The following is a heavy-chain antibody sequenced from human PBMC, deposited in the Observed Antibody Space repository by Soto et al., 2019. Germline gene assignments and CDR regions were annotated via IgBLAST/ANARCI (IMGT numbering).Heavy chain of an antibody. Sequence: QVQLVQSGAEVKEPGDSVRVSCEASGYTFTAYYIHWVRQGPGQGLEWMGWINPKFGDTTYAQDYKGRVSMTRDMSISTVYMELSRLTSDDTAIYYCARNMDYYYGRGSGNGHGVWGQGTTVTVFS. CDR1: GYTFTAYY. V-gene: IGHV1-2*02. CDR3: ARNMDYYYGRGSGNGHGV. J-gene: IGHJ6*02. CDR2: INPKFGDT. D-gene: IGHD3-10*02.